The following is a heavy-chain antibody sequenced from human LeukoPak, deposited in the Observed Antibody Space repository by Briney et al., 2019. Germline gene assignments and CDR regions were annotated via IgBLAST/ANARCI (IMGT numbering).Heavy chain of an antibody. D-gene: IGHD6-19*01. J-gene: IGHJ4*02. CDR3: ARTLAVAGRHDFDY. V-gene: IGHV3-30*03. CDR2: ISYDGSNK. Sequence: GGSLRLSCAASGFTFSSHGIHWVRQAPGKGLEWVALISYDGSNKYYADSVKGRFTISRDNSKNTLYLQMNSLRAEDTAVYYCARTLAVAGRHDFDYWGQGTLVTVSS. CDR1: GFTFSSHG.